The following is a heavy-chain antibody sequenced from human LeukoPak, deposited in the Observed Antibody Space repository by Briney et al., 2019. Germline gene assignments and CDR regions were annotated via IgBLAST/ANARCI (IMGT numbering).Heavy chain of an antibody. V-gene: IGHV4-61*02. D-gene: IGHD2-15*01. CDR3: AREGSAVYNWFDP. J-gene: IGHJ5*02. CDR2: IYSSGST. CDR1: GGSISSGSYY. Sequence: PSETLSLTCTVSGGSISSGSYYWNWIRQPAGKGLEWIGRIYSSGSTNYNPSLNSRVTISLDTSKNQFSLRLSSVTAADTAVYYCAREGSAVYNWFDPWGQGTLVTVSS.